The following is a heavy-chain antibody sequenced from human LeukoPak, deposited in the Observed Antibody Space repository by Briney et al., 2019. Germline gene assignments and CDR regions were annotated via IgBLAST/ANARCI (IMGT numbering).Heavy chain of an antibody. J-gene: IGHJ4*02. V-gene: IGHV3-23*01. CDR3: AKVALLEWLLYLDY. CDR1: GFTFSSYA. D-gene: IGHD3-3*01. Sequence: GGSLRLSCAASGFTFSSYAMSWVRQAPGTGLEWVSAISGSGGSTYYADSVKGRFTISRDNSKNTLYLQMNSLRAEDTAVYYCAKVALLEWLLYLDYWGQGTLVTVSS. CDR2: ISGSGGST.